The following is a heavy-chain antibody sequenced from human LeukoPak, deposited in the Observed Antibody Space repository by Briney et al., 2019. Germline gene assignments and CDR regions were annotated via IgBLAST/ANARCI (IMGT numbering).Heavy chain of an antibody. V-gene: IGHV4-4*02. CDR2: IYHSGST. CDR3: ARGLVVVPADGPDP. Sequence: PSETLSLTCAVSGGSISSSNWWSWVRQPPGKGLEWIGEIYHSGSTNYNPSLKSRVTISVDKSKNQFSLKLSSVTAADTAVYYCARGLVVVPADGPDPWGQGTLVTVSS. D-gene: IGHD2-2*01. CDR1: GGSISSSNW. J-gene: IGHJ5*02.